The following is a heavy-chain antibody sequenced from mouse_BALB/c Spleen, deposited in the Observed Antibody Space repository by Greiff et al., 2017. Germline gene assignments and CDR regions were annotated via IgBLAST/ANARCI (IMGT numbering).Heavy chain of an antibody. CDR3: ARGEIYYGNPYAMDY. V-gene: IGHV1S137*01. Sequence: VQLVESGAELVRPGVSVKISSKGSGYTFTDYAMHWVKQSHAKSLEWIGVISTYYGDASYNQKFKGKATMTVDKSSSTAYMELARLTSEDSAIYYCARGEIYYGNPYAMDYWGQGTSVTVSS. CDR2: ISTYYGDA. J-gene: IGHJ4*01. CDR1: GYTFTDYA. D-gene: IGHD2-1*01.